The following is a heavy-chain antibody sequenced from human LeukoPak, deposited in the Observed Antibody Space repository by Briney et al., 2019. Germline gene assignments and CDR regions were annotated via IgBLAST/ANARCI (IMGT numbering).Heavy chain of an antibody. J-gene: IGHJ5*02. CDR2: IIPILGIA. CDR1: GGTFSSYA. CDR3: ARAKPRITMVRGVILNWFDP. Sequence: ASVKVSCKASGGTFSSYAISWVRQAPGQGLEWMGRIIPILGIANYAQKFQGRVTITADKSTSTAYMELSSLRSEDTAVYYCARAKPRITMVRGVILNWFDPWGQGTLVTVSS. V-gene: IGHV1-69*04. D-gene: IGHD3-10*01.